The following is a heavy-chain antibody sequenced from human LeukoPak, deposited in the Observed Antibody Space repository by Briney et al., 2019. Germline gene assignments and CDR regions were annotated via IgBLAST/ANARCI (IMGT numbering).Heavy chain of an antibody. CDR1: GFTFSNYA. J-gene: IGHJ4*02. CDR2: IGGSGDST. Sequence: GGSLRLSCAASGFTFSNYAMSWVCQAPGKGLEWVSSIGGSGDSTYYADSVKGRFTISRDNSKNTLYLQMNSLRAEDTAIYYCANVAFYYGSGTYVWGQGTLVTVSS. CDR3: ANVAFYYGSGTYV. D-gene: IGHD3-10*01. V-gene: IGHV3-23*01.